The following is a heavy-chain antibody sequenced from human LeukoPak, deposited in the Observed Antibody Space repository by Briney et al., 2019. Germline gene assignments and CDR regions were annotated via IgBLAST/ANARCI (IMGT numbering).Heavy chain of an antibody. J-gene: IGHJ4*02. D-gene: IGHD1-20*01. Sequence: GRSLRLSCAASGFTFSSYGMHWVRQAPGKGLEWVAVIWYDGSKQYYADSVKGRFTISRDNSKNTLYLQMNSLRAEDTAVYYCGRERNWNDPLDYWGQGTLVTVSS. CDR1: GFTFSSYG. CDR2: IWYDGSKQ. CDR3: GRERNWNDPLDY. V-gene: IGHV3-33*01.